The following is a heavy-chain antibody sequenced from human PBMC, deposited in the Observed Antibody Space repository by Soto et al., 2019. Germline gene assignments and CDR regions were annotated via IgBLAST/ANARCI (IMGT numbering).Heavy chain of an antibody. Sequence: QVQLVQSGDEVKKPGSSVKVSCKASGGTFSSYSINWVRQAPGQGLEWMGEIIPIFGTANYAQKFQGRVTITAEESTSTAYMELRSLRSEDTAVYYCARDGGRHSGGIDYWGQGTLVTVSS. CDR1: GGTFSSYS. J-gene: IGHJ4*02. V-gene: IGHV1-69*01. D-gene: IGHD1-26*01. CDR3: ARDGGRHSGGIDY. CDR2: IIPIFGTA.